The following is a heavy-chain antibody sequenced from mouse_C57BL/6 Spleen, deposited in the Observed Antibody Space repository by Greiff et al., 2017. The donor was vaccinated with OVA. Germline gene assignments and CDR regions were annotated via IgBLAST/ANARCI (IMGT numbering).Heavy chain of an antibody. CDR2: IDPNSGGT. D-gene: IGHD1-1*01. J-gene: IGHJ4*01. V-gene: IGHV1-72*01. Sequence: QVQLKQPGAELVKPGASVKLSCKASGYTFTSYWMHWVKQRPGRGLEWIGRIDPNSGGTKYNEKFKSKATLTVDKPSSTAYMQLSSLTSEDSAVYYCAREGPHYYGSSPYYAMDYWGQGTSVTVSS. CDR3: AREGPHYYGSSPYYAMDY. CDR1: GYTFTSYW.